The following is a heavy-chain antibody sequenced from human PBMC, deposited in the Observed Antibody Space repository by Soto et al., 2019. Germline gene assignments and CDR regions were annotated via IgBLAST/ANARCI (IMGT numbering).Heavy chain of an antibody. Sequence: ASVKVSCKASGYTFTGYYMHWVRQAPGQGLEWMGWINPNSGGTNCAQKFQGRVTMTRDTSISTAYMELSRLRSDDTAVYYCAREVWVNYYDSSGYYYEGAFDIWGQGTMVTVSS. D-gene: IGHD3-22*01. V-gene: IGHV1-2*02. CDR2: INPNSGGT. CDR3: AREVWVNYYDSSGYYYEGAFDI. J-gene: IGHJ3*02. CDR1: GYTFTGYY.